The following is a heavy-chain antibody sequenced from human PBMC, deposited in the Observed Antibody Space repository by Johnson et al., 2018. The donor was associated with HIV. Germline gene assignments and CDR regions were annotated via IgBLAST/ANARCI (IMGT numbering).Heavy chain of an antibody. CDR2: VQEDGSEQ. V-gene: IGHV3-7*01. J-gene: IGHJ3*02. CDR1: GFNIKTYW. D-gene: IGHD3-22*01. CDR3: AREARRYHYDSSNDAFDI. Sequence: VQLVESGGTLVQPGGSLRLSCTVSGFNIKTYWLTWVRQAPGKGLEWVATVQEDGSEQHYLDSVKGRFTIVKDNAKNSLYLQMTSLRAEDTAVYYCAREARRYHYDSSNDAFDIWGQGTMVTVSS.